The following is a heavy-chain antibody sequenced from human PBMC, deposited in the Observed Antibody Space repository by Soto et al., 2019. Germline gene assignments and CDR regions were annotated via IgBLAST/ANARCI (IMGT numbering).Heavy chain of an antibody. CDR2: IIPIFGTA. J-gene: IGHJ5*02. CDR3: ARGPAKRIWNWFDP. V-gene: IGHV1-69*01. CDR1: GGTFSSYA. Sequence: QVQLVQSGAEVKKPGSSVKVSCKASGGTFSSYAISWVRQAPGQGLEWMGGIIPIFGTANYAQKFQGRVTSTADESTSTADMELSSLRAEDTAVYYCARGPAKRIWNWFDPWGQGTLVTVSS. D-gene: IGHD3-16*01.